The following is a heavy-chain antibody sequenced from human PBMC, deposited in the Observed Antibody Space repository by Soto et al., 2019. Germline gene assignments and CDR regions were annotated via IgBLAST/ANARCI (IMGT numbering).Heavy chain of an antibody. CDR3: AKDWVVGRIRSSA. V-gene: IGHV4-4*02. CDR1: GGSISSNNW. D-gene: IGHD2-15*01. Sequence: QVQLQQSGPGLVRPSETLSLSCAVSGGSISSNNWWTWVRQAPGEGLEWIGEIYQTGTTNYNPSLKSRVTVSVDKSKNQFFLRVNSVTAADTAVYFCAKDWVVGRIRSSAWGQGTLVTVSS. J-gene: IGHJ5*02. CDR2: IYQTGTT.